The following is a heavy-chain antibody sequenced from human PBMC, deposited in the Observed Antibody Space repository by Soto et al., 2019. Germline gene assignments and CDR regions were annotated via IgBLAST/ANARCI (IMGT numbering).Heavy chain of an antibody. CDR1: GFTLRDYW. CDR3: LITTSAFDI. Sequence: EVQLVESGGGLVQPGGSLRLSCAASGFTLRDYWMSWVRQAPGKGLEWVANIKQDGSEIYYVDSVEGRFTISRDNAKNSLFLQMTSLRAEDTAVYYCLITTSAFDIWGQGTLVTVSS. CDR2: IKQDGSEI. V-gene: IGHV3-7*01. D-gene: IGHD4-4*01. J-gene: IGHJ3*02.